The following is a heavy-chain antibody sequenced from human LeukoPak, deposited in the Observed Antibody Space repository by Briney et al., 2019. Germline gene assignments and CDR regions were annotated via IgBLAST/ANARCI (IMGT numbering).Heavy chain of an antibody. CDR1: GGSFSGYY. V-gene: IGHV4-34*01. Sequence: PSETLSLTCAVYGGSFSGYYWSWIRQPPGKGLEWIGEINHSGSTNYNPSLKSRVTISVDTSKNQFSLKLSSVTAAGTAVYYCARAGIAAGRWFDPWGQGTLVTVSS. CDR3: ARAGIAAGRWFDP. J-gene: IGHJ5*02. D-gene: IGHD6-13*01. CDR2: INHSGST.